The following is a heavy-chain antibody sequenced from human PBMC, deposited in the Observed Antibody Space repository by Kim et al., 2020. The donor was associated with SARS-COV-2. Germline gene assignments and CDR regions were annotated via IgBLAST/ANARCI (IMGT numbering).Heavy chain of an antibody. CDR3: TRVLPRGDAFDI. J-gene: IGHJ3*02. Sequence: GGSLRLSCAASGFTFSGSAMHWVRQASGKGLEWVGRIRSKANSYATAYAASVKGRFTISRDDSKNTAYLQMNSLKTEDTAVYYCTRVLPRGDAFDIWGQGTMVTVSS. CDR2: IRSKANSYAT. D-gene: IGHD3-16*01. V-gene: IGHV3-73*01. CDR1: GFTFSGSA.